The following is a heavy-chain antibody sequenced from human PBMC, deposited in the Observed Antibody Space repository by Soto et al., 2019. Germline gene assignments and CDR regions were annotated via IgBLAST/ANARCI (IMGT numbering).Heavy chain of an antibody. V-gene: IGHV3-74*01. J-gene: IGHJ4*02. D-gene: IGHD3-3*02. CDR3: ARHFRDY. Sequence: EVQLVESGGGLVQPGGSLTLSCAASGFTFSSYWMHWVRQAPGKGLVWVSRINGGGSGTSYADSVKGRFTISRNNAKNTLYLQMNSLRVEDTAVYYCARHFRDYWGQGTLVTVSS. CDR2: INGGGSGT. CDR1: GFTFSSYW.